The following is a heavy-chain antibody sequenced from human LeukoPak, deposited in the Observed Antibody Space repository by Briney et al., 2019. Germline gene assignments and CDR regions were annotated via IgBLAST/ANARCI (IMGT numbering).Heavy chain of an antibody. Sequence: SETLSLTCIVSGDSISNTTYYWGWVRQPPGKGLEWIGSINYSGNTYYNVSLKSRVTISVDTSKSQFSLKMTSMTAADTALCYCAREGLGRPFDFWGQGTLVTVAS. V-gene: IGHV4-39*07. J-gene: IGHJ4*02. D-gene: IGHD6-19*01. CDR3: AREGLGRPFDF. CDR1: GDSISNTTYY. CDR2: INYSGNT.